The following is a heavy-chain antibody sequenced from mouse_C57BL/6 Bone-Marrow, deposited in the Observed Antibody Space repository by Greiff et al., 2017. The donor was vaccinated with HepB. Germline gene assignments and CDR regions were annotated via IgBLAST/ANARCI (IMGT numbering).Heavy chain of an antibody. D-gene: IGHD2-5*01. J-gene: IGHJ2*01. CDR3: ARRSNDYFDY. Sequence: QVQLQQPGAELVRPGTSVKLSCKASGYTFTSYWMHWVKQRPGQGLEWIGVIDPSDSYTNYNQKFKGKATLTVDTSSSTAYMPLSSLTSEDSAVYYCARRSNDYFDYWGQGTTLTVSS. CDR1: GYTFTSYW. CDR2: IDPSDSYT. V-gene: IGHV1-59*01.